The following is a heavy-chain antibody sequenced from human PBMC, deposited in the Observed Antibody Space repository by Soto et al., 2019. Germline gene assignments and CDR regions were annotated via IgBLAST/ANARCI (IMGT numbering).Heavy chain of an antibody. CDR1: GDTFSDYY. V-gene: IGHV1-2*02. CDR3: AREPATAKPEGVDF. CDR2: INPNSGGT. J-gene: IGHJ4*02. Sequence: ASVKVSCKASGDTFSDYYIHWVRQAPGQGLEWMGWINPNSGGTKYAPKFQGGVTMTRDTSITTAYMELSRLRSGDTAVYYCAREPATAKPEGVDFWGQGTLVTVSS. D-gene: IGHD1-1*01.